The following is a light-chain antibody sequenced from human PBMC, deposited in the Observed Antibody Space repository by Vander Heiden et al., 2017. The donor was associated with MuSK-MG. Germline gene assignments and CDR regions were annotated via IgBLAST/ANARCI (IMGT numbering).Light chain of an antibody. CDR2: EVS. Sequence: QSALTQPASVSGSPGQSITISCTGTSGDVGYYNYVSWYQHHPGKAPNLMIYEVSNRPSGVSNRFSDSRSGNTASLTISGLQAEDEADYYCSSYTSSSTYVFGTGTEVTVL. V-gene: IGLV2-14*01. CDR3: SSYTSSSTYV. J-gene: IGLJ1*01. CDR1: SGDVGYYNY.